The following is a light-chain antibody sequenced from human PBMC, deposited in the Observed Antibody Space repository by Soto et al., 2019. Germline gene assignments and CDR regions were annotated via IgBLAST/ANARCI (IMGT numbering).Light chain of an antibody. CDR3: QQYNSYPLT. CDR1: QSISSW. Sequence: DIQMTQSPSTLSASVGDRVTITCCASQSISSWLAWYQQKPGKAPNLLIYKASTLESGVPSRFSGSGSGSDFTRTISSLPTADFATYDWQQYNSYPLTFGGGTKVEIK. J-gene: IGKJ4*01. CDR2: KAS. V-gene: IGKV1-5*03.